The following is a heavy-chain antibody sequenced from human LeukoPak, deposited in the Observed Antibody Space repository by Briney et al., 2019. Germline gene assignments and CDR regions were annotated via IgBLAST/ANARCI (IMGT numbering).Heavy chain of an antibody. J-gene: IGHJ4*02. CDR3: ARDLDVVPAVPYYFDY. V-gene: IGHV3-7*01. D-gene: IGHD2-2*01. CDR2: IKQDGSEK. Sequence: GGSLRLSCAASGFTFSSYWMSWVRQAPGKGLEWVANIKQDGSEKYYVDSVKGRFTISRDNAKNSLYLQMNSLRAEDTAVYYCARDLDVVPAVPYYFDYWGQGTLVTVSS. CDR1: GFTFSSYW.